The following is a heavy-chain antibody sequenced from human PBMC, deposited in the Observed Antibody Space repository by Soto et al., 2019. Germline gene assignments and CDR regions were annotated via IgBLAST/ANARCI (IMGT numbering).Heavy chain of an antibody. D-gene: IGHD1-26*01. CDR2: IIPIFGTA. V-gene: IGHV1-69*13. Sequence: SVKVSCKASRVAFSKFIVTWVRQAPGLGLEWVGGIIPIFGTANYAQKFQGRVTITADESTSTSYMEVNNLRSEDTAVYYCARDLAKGGGSAGFDYWGQGTLVTVSS. J-gene: IGHJ4*02. CDR3: ARDLAKGGGSAGFDY. CDR1: RVAFSKFI.